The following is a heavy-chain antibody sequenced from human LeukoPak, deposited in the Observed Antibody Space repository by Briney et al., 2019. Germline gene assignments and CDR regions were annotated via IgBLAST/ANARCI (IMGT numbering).Heavy chain of an antibody. V-gene: IGHV1-46*01. CDR2: INPSGGST. J-gene: IGHJ4*02. D-gene: IGHD5-12*01. Sequence: INPSGGSTSYAQKFQGRVTMTRDTSTSTVYMELSSLRSEDTAVYYCARVGGGYDSNGGYWGQGTLVTVSS. CDR3: ARVGGGYDSNGGY.